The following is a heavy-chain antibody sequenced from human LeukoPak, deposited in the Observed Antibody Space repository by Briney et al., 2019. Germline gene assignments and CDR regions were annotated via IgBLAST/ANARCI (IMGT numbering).Heavy chain of an antibody. CDR2: IYTSGST. J-gene: IGHJ4*02. CDR3: ARWMVGALDY. CDR1: GGSISSGTYY. D-gene: IGHD1-26*01. V-gene: IGHV4-61*02. Sequence: SETQSLTCTVSGGSISSGTYYWSWIRQPAGKGLEWIGRIYTSGSTNYNPSLKSRVSISVDTSKNQFSLKLSSVTAADTAVYYCARWMVGALDYWGQGTLVTVSS.